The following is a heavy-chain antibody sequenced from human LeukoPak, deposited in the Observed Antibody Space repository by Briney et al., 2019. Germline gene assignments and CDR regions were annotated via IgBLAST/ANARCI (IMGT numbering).Heavy chain of an antibody. CDR1: GFTFSSYS. CDR3: ASSSGLVAAMKRN. D-gene: IGHD2-15*01. CDR2: ISTGSGLI. Sequence: GSLRLSCAASGFTFSSYSMHWVRQAPGKGLEWVSYISTGSGLIYYADSVKGRLTISRDNVKNSLYLQMNSLRAEDTAVYYCASSSGLVAAMKRNWGQGTLVTVSS. J-gene: IGHJ4*02. V-gene: IGHV3-48*01.